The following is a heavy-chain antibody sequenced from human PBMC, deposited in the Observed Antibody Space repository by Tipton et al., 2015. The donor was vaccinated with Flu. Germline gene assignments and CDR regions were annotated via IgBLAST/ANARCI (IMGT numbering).Heavy chain of an antibody. CDR3: ARPRIVDWDYVFHH. V-gene: IGHV1-69*18. CDR1: GGTFSAYS. J-gene: IGHJ4*02. CDR2: IIPISNLR. Sequence: QLVQSGAEVKKPGSSVKVSCKASGGTFSAYSISWVRQAPGQGLEWMGRIIPISNLRNHAHKFQDRFSITADESTSTVYMELSGLRSEDTAVYYCARPRIVDWDYVFHHWGQGTLVTVSS. D-gene: IGHD1-7*01.